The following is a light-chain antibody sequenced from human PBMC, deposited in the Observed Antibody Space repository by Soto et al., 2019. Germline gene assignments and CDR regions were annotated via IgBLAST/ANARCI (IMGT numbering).Light chain of an antibody. J-gene: IGLJ2*01. CDR3: CSYVGSDVVV. CDR1: ISDVGSFNL. Sequence: QSVLTQPASVSGSPGQSITISCTGTISDVGSFNLVSWYQHHPGKAPKLMIYEVTKRPSGVSNRFSGSKSGNTASLTISGLQAEDEADYYCCSYVGSDVVVFGGGTKVTVL. CDR2: EVT. V-gene: IGLV2-23*02.